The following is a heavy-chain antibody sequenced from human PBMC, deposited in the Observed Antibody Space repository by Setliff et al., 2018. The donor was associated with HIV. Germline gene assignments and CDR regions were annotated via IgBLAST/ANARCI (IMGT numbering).Heavy chain of an antibody. CDR2: INPQTGGT. Sequence: WASVKVSCKASGYTLSSHYIHWVRQAPGHRPEWVGWINPQTGGTNFAQKFQGRITMTSDTSVNTVFIELSRLKSDDTALYYCARDLRNSNTLFGVLNFVFDLWGQGTLV. V-gene: IGHV1-2*02. D-gene: IGHD3-3*01. CDR3: ARDLRNSNTLFGVLNFVFDL. J-gene: IGHJ4*02. CDR1: GYTLSSHY.